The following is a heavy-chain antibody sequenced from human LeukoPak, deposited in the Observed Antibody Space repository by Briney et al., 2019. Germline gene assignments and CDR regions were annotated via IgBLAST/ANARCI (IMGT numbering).Heavy chain of an antibody. D-gene: IGHD3-9*01. V-gene: IGHV3-30*02. Sequence: PGGSLRLSCAASGFTFSSYGMHWVHQAPGKGLEWVAFIRYDGCNKYYADSVKGRFTISRDNSKNTLYLQMNSLRAEDTAVYYCAKDVLRYFDWSGAFDYWGQGTLVTVSS. CDR2: IRYDGCNK. CDR1: GFTFSSYG. J-gene: IGHJ4*02. CDR3: AKDVLRYFDWSGAFDY.